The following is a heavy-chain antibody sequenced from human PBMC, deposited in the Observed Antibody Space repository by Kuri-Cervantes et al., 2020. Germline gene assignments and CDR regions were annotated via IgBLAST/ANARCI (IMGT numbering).Heavy chain of an antibody. V-gene: IGHV3-30-3*01. D-gene: IGHD3-10*01. J-gene: IGHJ6*02. CDR1: GFTFSSYA. Sequence: GESLKISCAASGFTFSSYAMHWVRQAPGKGLEWVAVISYDGSNKYYAGSVKGRFTISRDNAKNSLCLQMNSLRDEDTAVYYCARDYYGSETYYTPYYYGMVVWGQGTTVTVSS. CDR2: ISYDGSNK. CDR3: ARDYYGSETYYTPYYYGMVV.